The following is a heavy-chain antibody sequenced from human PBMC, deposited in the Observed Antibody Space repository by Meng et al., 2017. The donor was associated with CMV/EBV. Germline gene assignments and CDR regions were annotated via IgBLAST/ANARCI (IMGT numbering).Heavy chain of an antibody. J-gene: IGHJ4*02. CDR3: ARGGDYGDFHDPFDY. D-gene: IGHD4-17*01. V-gene: IGHV1-18*01. CDR1: RNFFTRHA. CDR2: ISADNQNT. Sequence: ASVKVSCKAPRNFFTRHAITWVRQAPGQGLEWMGWISADNQNTNLIQKFQGRITLTTDTSTSPAYMELRSLGSDDTAVYYCARGGDYGDFHDPFDYWGQGTLVTVSS.